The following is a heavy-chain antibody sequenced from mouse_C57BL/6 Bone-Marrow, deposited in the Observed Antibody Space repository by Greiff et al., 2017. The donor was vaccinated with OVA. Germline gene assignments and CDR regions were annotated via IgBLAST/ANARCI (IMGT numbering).Heavy chain of an antibody. CDR3: ARGPITTVWDY. Sequence: EVQVVESGGGLVKPGGSLKLSCAASGFTFSDYGMHWVRQAPEKGLEWVAYISSGSSTIYYADTVKGRFTISRDNAKNTLFLQMTSLRSEDTAMYYCARGPITTVWDYWGQGTSVTVSA. J-gene: IGHJ4*01. D-gene: IGHD1-1*01. V-gene: IGHV5-17*01. CDR2: ISSGSSTI. CDR1: GFTFSDYG.